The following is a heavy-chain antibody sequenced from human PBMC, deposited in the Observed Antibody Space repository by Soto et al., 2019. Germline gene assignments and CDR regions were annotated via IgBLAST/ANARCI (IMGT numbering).Heavy chain of an antibody. CDR3: ARAARPGTQLVVTPATGDYFDY. J-gene: IGHJ4*02. V-gene: IGHV4-34*01. Sequence: SETLSLTCAVYGASFRSYSWTWIRQPPGKGLEWIGEINHRGNSNYSPSLKSRVSISVDMSKSQFSLKITSLTAADTAVYYCARAARPGTQLVVTPATGDYFDYCGQGTLVTSPQ. D-gene: IGHD2-21*02. CDR2: INHRGNS. CDR1: GASFRSYS.